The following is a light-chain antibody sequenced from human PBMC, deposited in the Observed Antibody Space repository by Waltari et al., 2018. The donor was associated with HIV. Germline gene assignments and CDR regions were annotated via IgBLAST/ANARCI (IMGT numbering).Light chain of an antibody. V-gene: IGLV1-40*01. Sequence: QSALTQPPSVSGAPGQRVTISCTGNRSNIGAGYFVHWYQHLPGTAPKLLVYSDINRPSGVPDRFSGSKSGTSASLVITGLQAEDAADYYCQSYDSSLRASVFGGGTKLTVL. CDR2: SDI. CDR3: QSYDSSLRASV. J-gene: IGLJ2*01. CDR1: RSNIGAGYF.